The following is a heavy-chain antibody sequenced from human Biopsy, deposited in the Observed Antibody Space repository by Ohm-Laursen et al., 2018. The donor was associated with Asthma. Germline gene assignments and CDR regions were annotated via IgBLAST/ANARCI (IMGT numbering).Heavy chain of an antibody. J-gene: IGHJ4*02. CDR1: GFTFSSYA. CDR3: AKDWKSLYVQYFFEY. CDR2: FSGDAQRT. D-gene: IGHD5/OR15-5a*01. V-gene: IGHV3-23*01. Sequence: SLRLSCAASGFTFSSYALSWVRKAPGKGLEWVQGFSGDAQRTYYEDSVKGRFTISRDNSKNTIYLQLNSLRAEDTAVYYCAKDWKSLYVQYFFEYWGQGTLVTVSS.